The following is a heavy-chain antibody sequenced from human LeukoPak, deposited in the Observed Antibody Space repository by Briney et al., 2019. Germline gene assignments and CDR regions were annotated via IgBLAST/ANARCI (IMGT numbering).Heavy chain of an antibody. J-gene: IGHJ6*02. V-gene: IGHV1-69*04. CDR3: ARDRPGLRFLEYYYYGMDV. D-gene: IGHD3-3*01. Sequence: ASVKVSCKASGGTFSSYAISWVRQAPGQGLEWMGRIIPILGIANYAQKFQGRVTITADKSTSTAYMELSSLRSEDTAVYYCARDRPGLRFLEYYYYGMDVWGQGTTVTVSS. CDR1: GGTFSSYA. CDR2: IIPILGIA.